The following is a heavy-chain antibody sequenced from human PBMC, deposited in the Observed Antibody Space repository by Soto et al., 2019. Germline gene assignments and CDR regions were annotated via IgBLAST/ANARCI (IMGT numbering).Heavy chain of an antibody. CDR3: ARENCSGGSCYGIDP. CDR2: IYYSGST. J-gene: IGHJ5*02. V-gene: IGHV4-59*01. D-gene: IGHD2-15*01. Sequence: SETLSLTCTVSGGSISNYYWSWIRQPPGKGLEWIGYIYYSGSTNYNPSLKSRVTISVDTSKNQFSLKLSSVTAADTAVYYCARENCSGGSCYGIDPWGQGTLVTVSS. CDR1: GGSISNYY.